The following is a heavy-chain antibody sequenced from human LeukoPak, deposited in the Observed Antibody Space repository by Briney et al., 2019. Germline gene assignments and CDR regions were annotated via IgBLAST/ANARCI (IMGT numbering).Heavy chain of an antibody. J-gene: IGHJ6*02. D-gene: IGHD3-10*01. CDR2: INSNGGST. Sequence: GGSLRLSCAASGXTFSNSAMHWVRQAPGKGLECVSAINSNGGSTYYANSVKGRFTISRDNSKNTLYLQMGSLRAEDMAVYYCARWLNGMDVWGQGTTVTVSS. CDR3: ARWLNGMDV. V-gene: IGHV3-64*01. CDR1: GXTFSNSA.